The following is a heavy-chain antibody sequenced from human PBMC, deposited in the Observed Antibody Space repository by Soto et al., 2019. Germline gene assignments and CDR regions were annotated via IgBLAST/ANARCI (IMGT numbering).Heavy chain of an antibody. CDR1: GCTFSTYA. J-gene: IGHJ4*02. Sequence: GVSLRVSCAAAGCTFSTYARSWVRKAPGKGLEWVSGISGSGGSTYYADSVKGRFTISRDNSKNTLYLQMNSLRAEDTAVYYCADQGEYSGYDQYYFKHWGQGTLVTVSS. D-gene: IGHD5-12*01. CDR3: ADQGEYSGYDQYYFKH. V-gene: IGHV3-23*01. CDR2: ISGSGGST.